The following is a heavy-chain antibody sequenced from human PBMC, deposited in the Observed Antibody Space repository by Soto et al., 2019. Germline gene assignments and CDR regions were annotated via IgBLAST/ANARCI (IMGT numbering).Heavy chain of an antibody. V-gene: IGHV3-13*01. D-gene: IGHD5-12*01. CDR3: ARGKAYSGYEHFGGPDY. Sequence: GGSLRLSCAASGFTFSSYDMHWVRQATGKGLEWVSAIGTAGDTYYPGSVKGRFTISRENAKNSLYLQMNSLRAGDTAVYYCARGKAYSGYEHFGGPDYWGQGTLVTVSS. CDR2: IGTAGDT. J-gene: IGHJ4*02. CDR1: GFTFSSYD.